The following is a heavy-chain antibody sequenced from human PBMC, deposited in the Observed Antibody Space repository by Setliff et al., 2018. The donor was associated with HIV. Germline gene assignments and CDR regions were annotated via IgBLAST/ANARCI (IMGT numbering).Heavy chain of an antibody. CDR3: ARDRTEFVDGGYYPYYFDS. CDR2: IFASGNT. V-gene: IGHV4-61*08. Sequence: SETLSLTCTVSGGSISSGDYFLSWIRQAPGKGLEWIGRIFASGNTNYNPSLKSRVTMSVDTSKNQFSLNLNSVTAADTAVYYCARDRTEFVDGGYYPYYFDSWGQGTLVTVSS. J-gene: IGHJ4*02. D-gene: IGHD3-22*01. CDR1: GGSISSGDYF.